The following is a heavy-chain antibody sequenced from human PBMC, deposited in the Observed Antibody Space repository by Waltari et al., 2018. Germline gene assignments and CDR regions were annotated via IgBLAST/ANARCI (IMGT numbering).Heavy chain of an antibody. CDR1: GGTFSSYA. CDR3: AREVGYESSGYSDY. J-gene: IGHJ4*02. D-gene: IGHD3-22*01. V-gene: IGHV1-69*13. Sequence: QVQLVQSGAEVKKPGSSVKVSCKASGGTFSSYAISWVRQAPGQGLEWMGGSITIFGTANYAQKFQGRVTITADEATSTAYMELSSLRSEDTAVYYCAREVGYESSGYSDYWGQGTLVTVSS. CDR2: SITIFGTA.